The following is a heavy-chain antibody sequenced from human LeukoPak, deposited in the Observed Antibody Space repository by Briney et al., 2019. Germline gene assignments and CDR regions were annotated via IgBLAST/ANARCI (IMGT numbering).Heavy chain of an antibody. CDR2: ISWNSGLI. CDR3: AKVGIFGLVTYYFDY. D-gene: IGHD3/OR15-3a*01. V-gene: IGHV3-9*01. Sequence: PGGSLRLSCAVSGFTFDEYAMHWVRQAPGKGLEWVSGISWNSGLIDYADSVKGRFTISRDNAKSSLYLQMNSLKAEDTAFYYCAKVGIFGLVTYYFDYWGQGTLVTVSS. CDR1: GFTFDEYA. J-gene: IGHJ4*02.